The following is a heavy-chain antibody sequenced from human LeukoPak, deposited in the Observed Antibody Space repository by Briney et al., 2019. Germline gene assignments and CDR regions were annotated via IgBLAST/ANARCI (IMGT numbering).Heavy chain of an antibody. CDR1: GFTFSSYA. CDR3: AKDLLRYFDWLGGG. J-gene: IGHJ4*02. V-gene: IGHV3-23*01. Sequence: GGSLRLSCAASGFTFSSYAMSWVRQAPGKGLEWVLAISGSGGSTYYADSVKGRFTISRDNSKNTLYLQLNSLRAEDTAVYYCAKDLLRYFDWLGGGWGQGTLVTVSS. CDR2: ISGSGGST. D-gene: IGHD3-9*01.